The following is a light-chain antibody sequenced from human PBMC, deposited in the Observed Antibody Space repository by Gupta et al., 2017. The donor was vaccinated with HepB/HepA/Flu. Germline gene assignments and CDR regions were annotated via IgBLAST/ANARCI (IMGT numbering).Light chain of an antibody. CDR1: QSVSSSY. J-gene: IGKJ4*01. Sequence: IVLTPSPATPSSSPGERATLSCRASQSVSSSYLAWYQQKPGQAPRLLIYGASSRATGIPDRFSGSGSGTDFTLTISRLEPEDFAVYYCQQDGSSSLTFGGGTKVEIK. CDR2: GAS. CDR3: QQDGSSSLT. V-gene: IGKV3-20*01.